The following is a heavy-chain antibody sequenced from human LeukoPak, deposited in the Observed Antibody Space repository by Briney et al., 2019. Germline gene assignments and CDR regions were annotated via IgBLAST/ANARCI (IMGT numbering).Heavy chain of an antibody. CDR1: GYTFTSYG. CDR3: AREKMWGYYDSSGYYYY. D-gene: IGHD3-22*01. V-gene: IGHV1-2*02. J-gene: IGHJ4*02. CDR2: INPNSGGT. Sequence: ASVKVSCKASGYTFTSYGISWVRQAPGQGLEWMGWINPNSGGTNYAQKFQGRVTMTRDTSISTAYMELSRLRSDDTAVYYCAREKMWGYYDSSGYYYYWGQGTLVTVSS.